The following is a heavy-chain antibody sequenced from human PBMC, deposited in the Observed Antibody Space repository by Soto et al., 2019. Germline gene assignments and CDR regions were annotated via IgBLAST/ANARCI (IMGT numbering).Heavy chain of an antibody. CDR1: GFTFSSYS. D-gene: IGHD7-27*01. Sequence: GGSLRLSCAASGFTFSSYSMNWVRQAPGKGLEWVSSISSSSSYIYYADSVKGRFTISRDNAKNSLYLQMNSLRAEDTAVYYCASQLGGDAFDIWGQGTMVTVSS. J-gene: IGHJ3*02. CDR3: ASQLGGDAFDI. V-gene: IGHV3-21*01. CDR2: ISSSSSYI.